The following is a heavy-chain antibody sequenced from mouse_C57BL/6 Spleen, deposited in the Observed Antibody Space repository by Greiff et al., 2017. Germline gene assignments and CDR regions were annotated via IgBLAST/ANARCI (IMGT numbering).Heavy chain of an antibody. CDR3: ASSTRVTEAWFAY. D-gene: IGHD2-1*01. J-gene: IGHJ3*01. V-gene: IGHV2-5*01. Sequence: VKLVESGPGLVQPSQSLSITCTVSGFSLTSYGVHWVRQSPGKGLEWLGVIWRGGSTDYNAAFMSRLSITKDNSKSQVFFKMNSLQADDTAIYYCASSTRVTEAWFAYWGQGTLVTVSA. CDR1: GFSLTSYG. CDR2: IWRGGST.